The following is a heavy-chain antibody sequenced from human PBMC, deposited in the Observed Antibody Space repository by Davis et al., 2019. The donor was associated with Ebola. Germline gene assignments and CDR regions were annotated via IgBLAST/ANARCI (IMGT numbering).Heavy chain of an antibody. V-gene: IGHV3-30*18. CDR2: ISYDGSNK. Sequence: GESLKISCAASGFTFSSYGMHWVRQAPGKGLEWVAVISYDGSNKYYADSVKGRFTISRDNSKNTLYLQMNSLRAEDTAVYYCEKMDCSGGTCYGLDYWGQGTLVTVSS. CDR1: GFTFSSYG. D-gene: IGHD2-15*01. J-gene: IGHJ4*02. CDR3: EKMDCSGGTCYGLDY.